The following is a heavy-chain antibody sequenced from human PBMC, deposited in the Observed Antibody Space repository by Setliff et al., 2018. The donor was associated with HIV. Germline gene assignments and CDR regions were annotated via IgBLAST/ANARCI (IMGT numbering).Heavy chain of an antibody. V-gene: IGHV4-59*12. CDR1: GGSISTYY. J-gene: IGHJ4*02. Sequence: PSETLSLTCTVSGGSISTYYWSWIRQPPGKGLEWIGSIYFTGSTYYNPSLKSRVTISVDTSKNQFSLKLSSVTAADTAVYYCARSTKYYDFWSGYQPFDYWGQGTLVTVSS. D-gene: IGHD3-3*01. CDR3: ARSTKYYDFWSGYQPFDY. CDR2: IYFTGST.